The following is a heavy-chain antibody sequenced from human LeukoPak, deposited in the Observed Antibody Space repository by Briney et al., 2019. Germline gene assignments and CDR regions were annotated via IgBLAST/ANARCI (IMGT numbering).Heavy chain of an antibody. CDR3: AREGGLGYCTTTSCALAS. CDR1: GFSVSSNF. CDR2: IYIGGRT. D-gene: IGHD2-2*01. J-gene: IGHJ5*02. V-gene: IGHV3-66*02. Sequence: GGSLRLSCAASGFSVSSNFMSWVRQAPGKGLEWVSDIYIGGRTNYADSVKGRFTISRDKSQNILSLQMNSLRDDDTAVYYCAREGGLGYCTTTSCALASWGQGTLVTVSS.